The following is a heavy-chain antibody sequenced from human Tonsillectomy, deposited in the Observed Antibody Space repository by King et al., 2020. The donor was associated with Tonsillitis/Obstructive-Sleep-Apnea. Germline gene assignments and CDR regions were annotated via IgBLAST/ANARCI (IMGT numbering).Heavy chain of an antibody. D-gene: IGHD6-19*01. CDR1: GFTFRTYG. Sequence: VQLVESGGGVVQPGRSLRLSCAASGFTFRTYGMHWVRQAPGKGLEWVAVIWYDGSNKYYADSVKGRFIISRDNSKNTLYLQMNSLRAEDTAVYYCAGYSSYFEYWGQGTLVTVSS. J-gene: IGHJ4*02. V-gene: IGHV3-33*01. CDR2: IWYDGSNK. CDR3: AGYSSYFEY.